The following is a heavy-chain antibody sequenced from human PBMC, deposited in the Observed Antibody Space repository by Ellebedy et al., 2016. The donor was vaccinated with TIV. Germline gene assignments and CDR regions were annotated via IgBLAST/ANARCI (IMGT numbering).Heavy chain of an antibody. D-gene: IGHD5-18*01. J-gene: IGHJ4*02. CDR1: GFHFSGYA. CDR3: VRGAIVDTGMIENDY. Sequence: GGSLRLSCAASGFHFSGYAMSWVRQAPGKGLEWVAVMYSDGGANYTDSVKGRFTISRDNSRNTLYLQMNSLRAEDTAVYYCVRGAIVDTGMIENDYWGQGILVTVSS. CDR2: MYSDGGA. V-gene: IGHV3-66*01.